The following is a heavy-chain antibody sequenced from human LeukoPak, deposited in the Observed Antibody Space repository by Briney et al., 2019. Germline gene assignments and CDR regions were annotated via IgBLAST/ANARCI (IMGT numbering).Heavy chain of an antibody. D-gene: IGHD3-3*01. CDR2: VRYDQSAT. CDR1: GFNFSIYG. J-gene: IGHJ4*02. Sequence: QPGGPRRLSCAASGFNFSIYGMHWVRQAPGKGLKRVTIVRYDQSATVYADSVQGRFAISRDNSKNTVYLQMNSLRVEDTALYFCVKDQGECPGSRCYLRFLEYWGQGTLVIVSS. CDR3: VKDQGECPGSRCYLRFLEY. V-gene: IGHV3-30*02.